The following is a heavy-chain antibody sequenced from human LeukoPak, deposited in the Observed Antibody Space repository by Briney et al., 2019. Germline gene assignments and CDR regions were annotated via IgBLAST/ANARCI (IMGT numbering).Heavy chain of an antibody. J-gene: IGHJ4*02. CDR2: INPSGGSR. D-gene: IGHD3-22*01. CDR3: ARGTYYDSSGYFYFDY. CDR1: GYTFTSYY. V-gene: IGHV1-46*01. Sequence: ASVKVSCKASGYTFTSYYMHWVRQAPGQGLEWMGIINPSGGSRSYAQKFQGRVTMTSDTSTSTVYMELSSLRSEDTAVYYCARGTYYDSSGYFYFDYWGQGTLVTVSS.